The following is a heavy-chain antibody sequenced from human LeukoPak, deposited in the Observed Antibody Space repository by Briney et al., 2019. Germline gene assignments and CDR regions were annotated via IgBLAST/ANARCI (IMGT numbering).Heavy chain of an antibody. V-gene: IGHV1-18*01. D-gene: IGHD2-21*02. CDR3: ARDLAVTNEMPLDY. CDR1: GYTFTSYG. J-gene: IGHJ4*02. Sequence: GASVKVSCKASGYTFTSYGISWVRQAPGQGLEWMEWISAYNGNTNYAQKLQGRVTMTTDTSTSTAYMELRSLRSDDTAVYYCARDLAVTNEMPLDYWGQGTLVTVSS. CDR2: ISAYNGNT.